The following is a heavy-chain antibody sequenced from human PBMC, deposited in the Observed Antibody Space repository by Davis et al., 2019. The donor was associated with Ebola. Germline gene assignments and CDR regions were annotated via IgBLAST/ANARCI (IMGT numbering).Heavy chain of an antibody. Sequence: GESLKISCAASGFTFNSYGMHWVRQSPGKGLEWVAFLRYDEGIEYYADSVKGRFTISRDNAKNSLYLQMNNLRAEDTAVYYCASRPRDGYSSGLFWGQGTLVTVSS. D-gene: IGHD5-24*01. CDR3: ASRPRDGYSSGLF. CDR2: LRYDEGIE. V-gene: IGHV3-30*02. CDR1: GFTFNSYG. J-gene: IGHJ4*02.